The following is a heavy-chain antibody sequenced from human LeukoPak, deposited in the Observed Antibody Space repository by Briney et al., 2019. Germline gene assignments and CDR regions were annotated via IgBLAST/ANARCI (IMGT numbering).Heavy chain of an antibody. Sequence: WASVKVSCKASGYTFTSYDINWVRQASGQGLEWMGWMNPNSGNTGYAQKFQGRVTMTRNTSISTAYMELSSLRSRDTAVYYCAGEGGGSSSSTGFDPWGQGTLVTVSS. V-gene: IGHV1-8*01. CDR2: MNPNSGNT. CDR3: AGEGGGSSSSTGFDP. J-gene: IGHJ5*02. D-gene: IGHD6-6*01. CDR1: GYTFTSYD.